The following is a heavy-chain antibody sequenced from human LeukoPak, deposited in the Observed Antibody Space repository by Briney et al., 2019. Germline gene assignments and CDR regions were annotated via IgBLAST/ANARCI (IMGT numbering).Heavy chain of an antibody. CDR2: IKQDGREK. CDR3: AKAGVVRGVISYYYMDV. V-gene: IGHV3-7*03. Sequence: GGSLRLSCAASGFTFSSYWMGWVRQAPGKGLEGVANIKQDGREKKYVDSVKGRFTISRDKAKNSLYLQMNSLRAEGTAVYYCAKAGVVRGVISYYYMDVWGKGTTVTVSS. D-gene: IGHD3-10*01. J-gene: IGHJ6*03. CDR1: GFTFSSYW.